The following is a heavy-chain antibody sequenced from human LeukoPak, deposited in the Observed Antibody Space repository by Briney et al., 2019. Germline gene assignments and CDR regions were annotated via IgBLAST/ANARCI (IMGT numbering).Heavy chain of an antibody. J-gene: IGHJ5*02. CDR2: IYTSGST. V-gene: IGHV4-61*02. CDR3: ATVFRRWAGRFDP. Sequence: SETLSLTCTVSGGSISSGSYYWSWIRQPAGKGLEWIGRIYTSGSTNYNPSLKSRVTISVDTSKNQFSLKLSSVTAADTAVYYCATVFRRWAGRFDPWGQGTLVTVSS. CDR1: GGSISSGSYY. D-gene: IGHD1-1*01.